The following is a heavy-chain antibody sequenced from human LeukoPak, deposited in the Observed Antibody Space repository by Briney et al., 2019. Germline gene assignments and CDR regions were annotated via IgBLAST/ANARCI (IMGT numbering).Heavy chain of an antibody. Sequence: PGGSLRLSCAASGFTFSTYEMNWVRQAPGMGLEWVSYISSDGTRIYYADSVKGRFTISRDNAKNSLYLQMSSLRAEDTAVYYCARDGSGWHTYWGQGTLVTVSS. CDR3: ARDGSGWHTY. CDR1: GFTFSTYE. CDR2: ISSDGTRI. D-gene: IGHD6-19*01. J-gene: IGHJ4*02. V-gene: IGHV3-48*03.